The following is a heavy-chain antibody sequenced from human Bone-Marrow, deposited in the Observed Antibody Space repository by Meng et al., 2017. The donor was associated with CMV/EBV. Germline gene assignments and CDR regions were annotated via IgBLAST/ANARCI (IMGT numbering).Heavy chain of an antibody. CDR1: GGTFSSYT. Sequence: SVKVSCKASGGTFSSYTISWVRQAPGQGLEWMGRIIPILGIANYAQKFQGRVTITADKSTSTAYMELSSLRSEDTAVYYCARGRSSSLLAEGYWGQGTLVTVSS. D-gene: IGHD6-13*01. CDR3: ARGRSSSLLAEGY. CDR2: IIPILGIA. J-gene: IGHJ4*02. V-gene: IGHV1-69*02.